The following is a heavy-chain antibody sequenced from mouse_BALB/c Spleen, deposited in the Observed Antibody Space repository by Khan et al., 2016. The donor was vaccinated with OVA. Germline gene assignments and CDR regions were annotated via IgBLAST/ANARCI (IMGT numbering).Heavy chain of an antibody. CDR2: ITSGGSYT. V-gene: IGHV5-6-4*01. J-gene: IGHJ2*01. CDR1: GFAFSSYS. Sequence: EVELVESGGGLVKPGGSLKLSCAASGFAFSSYSMSWVRQTPEKRLEWVATITSGGSYTYYPDSVKGRFPISRDNAKNNLYLQMSSLKTEDTGMYYVTRDRNYYGSSFYFDYWGQGTTLTVSS. CDR3: TRDRNYYGSSFYFDY. D-gene: IGHD1-1*01.